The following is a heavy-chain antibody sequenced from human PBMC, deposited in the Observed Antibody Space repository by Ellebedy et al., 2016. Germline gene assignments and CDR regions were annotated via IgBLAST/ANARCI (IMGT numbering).Heavy chain of an antibody. D-gene: IGHD3-3*01. J-gene: IGHJ6*04. Sequence: GESLKISXAVSGFTFSSYWMYWVRQAPGKGLVWVSRINIDGRNTSYADSVKGRFTISRDNAKNTLYLQMNSLRAEDTAVYYCARGSITVFGGVDVWGKGTTVTVSS. CDR3: ARGSITVFGGVDV. CDR2: INIDGRNT. CDR1: GFTFSSYW. V-gene: IGHV3-74*01.